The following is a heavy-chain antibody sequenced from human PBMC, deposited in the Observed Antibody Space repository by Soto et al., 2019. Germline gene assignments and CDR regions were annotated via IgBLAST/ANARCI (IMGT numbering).Heavy chain of an antibody. J-gene: IGHJ4*02. CDR2: ISAYNGGT. CDR1: GFTFTHYA. Sequence: GASVKVSCKASGFTFTHYAITWVRHAPGQGLEWMGWISAYNGGTNYAQNFQGRVTMTTDASTSTAYMELGSLTSDDTAVYYCARDFTGWPPDGVDSWGQGTLVTVSS. CDR3: ARDFTGWPPDGVDS. V-gene: IGHV1-18*01. D-gene: IGHD3-16*01.